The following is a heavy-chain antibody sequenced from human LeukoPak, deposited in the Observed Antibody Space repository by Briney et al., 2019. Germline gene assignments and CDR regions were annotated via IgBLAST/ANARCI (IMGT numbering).Heavy chain of an antibody. CDR1: GYTFTSYG. V-gene: IGHV1-18*01. J-gene: IGHJ4*02. CDR3: ARDLRRYYYDSSGFGVYFDY. CDR2: ISAYNGNT. Sequence: ASVKVSCKASGYTFTSYGISWVRQAPGQGLEWMGWISAYNGNTNYAQKLQGRATMTTDTSTSTAYMELRSLRSDDTAVYYCARDLRRYYYDSSGFGVYFDYWGQGTLVTVSS. D-gene: IGHD3-22*01.